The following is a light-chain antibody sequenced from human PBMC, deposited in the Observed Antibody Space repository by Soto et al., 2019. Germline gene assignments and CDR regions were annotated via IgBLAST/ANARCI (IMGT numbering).Light chain of an antibody. CDR2: DVS. Sequence: QPALTQPRSVSGSPGQSVTISCTGTSSDVGGYNYVSWYQQHPGKAPKLMIYDVSKRPSGVPDRFSGSKSGNTASLTISGLQAEDEADYYCCSYAGSYTFVVFGGGTKVTVL. J-gene: IGLJ2*01. V-gene: IGLV2-11*01. CDR1: SSDVGGYNY. CDR3: CSYAGSYTFVV.